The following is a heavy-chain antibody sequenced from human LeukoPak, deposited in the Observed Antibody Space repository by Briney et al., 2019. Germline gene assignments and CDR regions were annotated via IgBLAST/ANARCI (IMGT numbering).Heavy chain of an antibody. CDR2: ISGDGGST. J-gene: IGHJ3*02. CDR1: GFTFDDYA. Sequence: GRSLRLSCAASGFTFDDYAMHWVRQAPGKGLEWVSGISGDGGSTYYADSVKGRFTISRDNAKNSLYLQMNTLRAEDTAVYYCARDLAGPPQEAFDIWGQGTMVTVS. V-gene: IGHV3-9*01. CDR3: ARDLAGPPQEAFDI.